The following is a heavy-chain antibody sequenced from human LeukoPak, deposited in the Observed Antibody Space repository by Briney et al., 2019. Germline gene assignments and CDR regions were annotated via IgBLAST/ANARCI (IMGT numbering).Heavy chain of an antibody. V-gene: IGHV3-48*03. J-gene: IGHJ4*02. CDR1: GFTFSSYE. CDR3: ARAVGTLALNFDY. Sequence: GGSLRLSCAASGFTFSSYEMNWVRQAPGKGLEWVSYISSSGSTIHYADSVKGRFTISRDNDAKNSLYLQMNSLRVEDTAVYYCARAVGTLALNFDYWGQGIMVTVSS. CDR2: ISSSGSTI.